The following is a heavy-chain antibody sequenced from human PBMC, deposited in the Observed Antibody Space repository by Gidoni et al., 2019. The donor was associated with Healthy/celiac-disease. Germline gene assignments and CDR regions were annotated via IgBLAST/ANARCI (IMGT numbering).Heavy chain of an antibody. Sequence: QVQLQESGPGLVKPSEPLSLTCTVSGGSISSYYWSWIRQPPGKGLAWIGYIYYSGSTNYNPSLKSRVTISVDTSKNQFSLKLSSVTAADTAVYYCARVGTSVFGGRYYGMDVWGQGTTVTVSS. V-gene: IGHV4-59*01. CDR2: IYYSGST. CDR3: ARVGTSVFGGRYYGMDV. CDR1: GGSISSYY. J-gene: IGHJ6*02. D-gene: IGHD3-16*01.